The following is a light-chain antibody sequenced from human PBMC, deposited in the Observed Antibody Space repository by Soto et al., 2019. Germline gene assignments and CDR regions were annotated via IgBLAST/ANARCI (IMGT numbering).Light chain of an antibody. CDR2: KAS. CDR1: QSISFW. CDR3: QQYNSYPRT. J-gene: IGKJ1*01. V-gene: IGKV1-5*03. Sequence: DIQMTQSPSTLSASVGDRVNITCRASQSISFWLAWYQQKPGKAPSLLIFKASRLEGGVPSRFSGSGSGTDFTLTISSLQPDDFATYYCQQYNSYPRTFGQGTKVDIK.